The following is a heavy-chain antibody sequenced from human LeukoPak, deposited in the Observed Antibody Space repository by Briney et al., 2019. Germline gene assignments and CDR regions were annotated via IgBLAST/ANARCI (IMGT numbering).Heavy chain of an antibody. CDR2: ISYDGSNK. V-gene: IGHV3-30*04. CDR1: GFTFSSYA. CDR3: ARDPNITPDY. Sequence: PGGSLRLSCAASGFTFSSYAMHWVRQAPGKGLGWVAVISYDGSNKYYADSVKVRFTISRDNPKNTLYAQMNSLRAEDTAVYYCARDPNITPDYWGQGTLVTVSS. D-gene: IGHD2/OR15-2a*01. J-gene: IGHJ4*02.